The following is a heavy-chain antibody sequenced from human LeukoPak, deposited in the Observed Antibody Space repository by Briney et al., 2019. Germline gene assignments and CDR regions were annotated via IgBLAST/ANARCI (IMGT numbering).Heavy chain of an antibody. CDR2: IPSGGTYT. J-gene: IGHJ4*02. V-gene: IGHV3-21*06. CDR3: ARGHYDILTASYKWTPDY. D-gene: IGHD3-9*01. Sequence: PGGSLRLSCAASGFTFSTYNMNWVRQAPGKGRDWVSSIPSGGTYTYYADSVKGRFTTSRDNAKNSLSLQLSSLRAEETAVYYCARGHYDILTASYKWTPDYWGQGILVTVSS. CDR1: GFTFSTYN.